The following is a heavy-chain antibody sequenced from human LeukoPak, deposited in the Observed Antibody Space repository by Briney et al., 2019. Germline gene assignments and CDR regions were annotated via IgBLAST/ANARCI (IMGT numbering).Heavy chain of an antibody. CDR1: GGTFSSYA. CDR2: IIPIFGTA. J-gene: IGHJ4*02. D-gene: IGHD4-17*01. CDR3: AMRPHYGDYEVDY. Sequence: SVKVSCKASGGTFSSYAISWVRQAPGQGLEWMGGIIPIFGTANYAQKFQGRVTITADESTSTVYMELSSLRSKDTAVYYCAMRPHYGDYEVDYWGQGTLVTVSS. V-gene: IGHV1-69*13.